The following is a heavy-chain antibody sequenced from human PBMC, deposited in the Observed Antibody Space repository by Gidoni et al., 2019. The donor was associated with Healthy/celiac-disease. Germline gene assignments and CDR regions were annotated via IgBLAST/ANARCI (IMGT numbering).Heavy chain of an antibody. CDR1: GFTFDDYA. CDR3: AKDIHYGDSNSYWYFDL. Sequence: AASGFTFDDYAMHWVRQAPGKGLEWVSGIRWNSGSIGYADSVKGRFTISRDNAKNSLYLQMNSLRAEDTALYYCAKDIHYGDSNSYWYFDLWGRGTLVTVSS. V-gene: IGHV3-9*01. CDR2: IRWNSGSI. D-gene: IGHD4-17*01. J-gene: IGHJ2*01.